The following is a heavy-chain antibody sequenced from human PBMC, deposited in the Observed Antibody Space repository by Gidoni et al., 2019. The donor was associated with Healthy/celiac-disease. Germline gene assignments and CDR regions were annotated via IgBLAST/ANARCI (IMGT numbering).Heavy chain of an antibody. D-gene: IGHD3-3*01. J-gene: IGHJ4*02. Sequence: QVQLQQWGAGLLKPSETLSLTCAVYGGSFSGYYWSWIRQPPGKGLEWIGEINHSGSTNYNPSLQSRVTISVDTSKNQFSLKLSSVTAADTAVYYCARVRGYYALIDYWGQGTLVTVSS. CDR1: GGSFSGYY. CDR3: ARVRGYYALIDY. CDR2: INHSGST. V-gene: IGHV4-34*01.